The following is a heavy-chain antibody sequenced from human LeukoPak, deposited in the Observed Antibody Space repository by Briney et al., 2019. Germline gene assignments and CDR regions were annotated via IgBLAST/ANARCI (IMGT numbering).Heavy chain of an antibody. V-gene: IGHV3-23*01. CDR2: ISGSGDTT. CDR1: GFTFNSYA. J-gene: IGHJ1*01. D-gene: IGHD3-22*01. CDR3: ARKNYDNSGYFHH. Sequence: PGGSLRLSCAASGFTFNSYAMSWVRQAPGKGLEWISVISGSGDTTYYADSVKGRFTTSRDNAKNSLYLQMNSLRAEDTAVYYCARKNYDNSGYFHHWGQGTLVTVSS.